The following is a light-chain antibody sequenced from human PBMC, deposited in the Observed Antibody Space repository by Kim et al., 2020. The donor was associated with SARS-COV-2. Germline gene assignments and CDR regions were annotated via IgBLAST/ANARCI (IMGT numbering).Light chain of an antibody. CDR1: QSISSY. J-gene: IGKJ1*01. CDR3: QQSYSTPPRT. V-gene: IGKV1-39*01. CDR2: AAS. Sequence: SVGDRVTITCRASQSISSYLNWYQQKPGKAPKLLIYAASSLQSGVSSRFSGSGSGTDFSLTISSLQPEDFASYYCQQSYSTPPRTFGQGTKVDIK.